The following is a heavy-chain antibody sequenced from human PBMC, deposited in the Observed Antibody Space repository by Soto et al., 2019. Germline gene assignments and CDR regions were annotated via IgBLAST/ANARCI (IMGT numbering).Heavy chain of an antibody. Sequence: SVKVSCKASGGTFSSYAISWVRQAPGQGLEWMGGIIPIFGTANYAQKFQGRVTITADESTSTAYMELSSLRSEDTAVYYCARGTYCSSTSCYLNYYYGMDVWGQGTTVTVSS. CDR1: GGTFSSYA. D-gene: IGHD2-2*01. V-gene: IGHV1-69*13. CDR2: IIPIFGTA. J-gene: IGHJ6*02. CDR3: ARGTYCSSTSCYLNYYYGMDV.